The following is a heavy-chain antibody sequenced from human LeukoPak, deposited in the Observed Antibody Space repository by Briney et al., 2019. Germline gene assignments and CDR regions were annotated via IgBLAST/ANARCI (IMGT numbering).Heavy chain of an antibody. V-gene: IGHV4-59*01. J-gene: IGHJ6*03. Sequence: PSETLSLTCTVSGGSISSYYWSWIRQPPGKGLEWIGYIYYSGSTNYNPSLKSRVTISVGTSKNQFSLKLSSVTAANTAVYYCARFPRGFYYDSSGYHYYYMDVWGKGTTVTVSS. CDR1: GGSISSYY. CDR2: IYYSGST. CDR3: ARFPRGFYYDSSGYHYYYMDV. D-gene: IGHD3-22*01.